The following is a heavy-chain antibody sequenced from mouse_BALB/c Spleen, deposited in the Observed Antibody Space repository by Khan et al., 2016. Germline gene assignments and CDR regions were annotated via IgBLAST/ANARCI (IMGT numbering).Heavy chain of an antibody. CDR1: GYTFTTAG. CDR2: INTLSGVP. V-gene: IGHV9-4*02. CDR3: AREPYAMDY. D-gene: IGHD6-1*01. J-gene: IGHJ4*01. Sequence: QIQLVQSGPELKKPGETVRISCKASGYTFTTAGMQWVQKMPGKGLRWIGWINTLSGVPIYAEDFKGRFAFSLETSASTAFLHIANLKNEDTATYFCAREPYAMDYWGQGTSVTVSS.